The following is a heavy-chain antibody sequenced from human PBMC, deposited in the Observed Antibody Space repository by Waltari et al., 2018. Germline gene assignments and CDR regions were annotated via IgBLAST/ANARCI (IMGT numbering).Heavy chain of an antibody. D-gene: IGHD3-3*01. CDR1: GYSFTSYW. J-gene: IGHJ4*02. V-gene: IGHV5-51*03. CDR2: IYPGDSDT. Sequence: EVQLVQSGAEVKKPGESLKISCKGSGYSFTSYWIGWVRQMPGKGLEWMGIIYPGDSDTRNTPSFQGQVTISADKSISTAYLQWSSLKASDTAMYYCARYGHYDFWSGHFDYWGQGTLVTVSS. CDR3: ARYGHYDFWSGHFDY.